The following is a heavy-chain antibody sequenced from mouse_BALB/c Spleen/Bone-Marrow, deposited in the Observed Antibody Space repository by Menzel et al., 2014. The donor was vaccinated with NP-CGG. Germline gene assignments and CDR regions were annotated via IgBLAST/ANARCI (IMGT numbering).Heavy chain of an antibody. V-gene: IGHV1-69*02. CDR2: IYPSDSYT. Sequence: QVQLQQPGAELVRPGASVKVSCKASGYTFINYWINWVRQRPGQGLEWIGNIYPSDSYTNYNQKFKEKATLTVDKSSSTAYMQLSSPTSEDSAVYYCTRTYYDYYAMDYWGQGTSVTVSS. CDR3: TRTYYDYYAMDY. J-gene: IGHJ4*01. CDR1: GYTFINYW. D-gene: IGHD1-1*01.